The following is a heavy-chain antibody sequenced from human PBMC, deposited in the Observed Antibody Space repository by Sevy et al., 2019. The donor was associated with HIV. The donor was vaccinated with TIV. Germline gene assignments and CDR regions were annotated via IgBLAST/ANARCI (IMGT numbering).Heavy chain of an antibody. CDR3: ARDFRSFYNYFDX. D-gene: IGHD6-13*01. CDR2: VYRSGNT. J-gene: IGHJ4*02. CDR1: GDXISSGLY. Sequence: SETLSLTCDVSGDXISSGLYWGWIRQSPGKGLEWIGSVYRSGNTSDKASFKSRTTISVDTSKNQFSLKLKSVTAADTGVYYCARDFRSFYNYFDXWGQGILVTVSS. V-gene: IGHV4-38-2*02.